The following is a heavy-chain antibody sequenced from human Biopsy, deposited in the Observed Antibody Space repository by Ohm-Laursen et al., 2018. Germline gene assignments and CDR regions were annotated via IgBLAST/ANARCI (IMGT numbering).Heavy chain of an antibody. D-gene: IGHD3-22*01. CDR2: VYYTGST. Sequence: SETLSLTCTVSGDSISSYYWSWIRQSPGKRLEWIGYVYYTGSTGYNPSLQSRVTISVDTSKNHFSLRLRSVTPADTAIYYCARDRGYYSDRTVPGYFDLWGRGTLVTVSS. J-gene: IGHJ2*01. CDR1: GDSISSYY. CDR3: ARDRGYYSDRTVPGYFDL. V-gene: IGHV4-59*01.